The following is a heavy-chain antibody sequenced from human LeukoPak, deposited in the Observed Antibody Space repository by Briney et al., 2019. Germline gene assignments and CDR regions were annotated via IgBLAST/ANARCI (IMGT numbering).Heavy chain of an antibody. V-gene: IGHV3-7*04. CDR1: GFTFSSYE. CDR3: ARDGYEGRDY. CDR2: IKQDGSEK. J-gene: IGHJ4*02. Sequence: GGSLRLSCAASGFTFSSYEMNWVRQAPGKGLEWVANIKQDGSEKYYVDSVKGRFTISRDNAKNSLYLQMNSLRAEDTAVYYCARDGYEGRDYWGQGTLVTVSS. D-gene: IGHD5-18*01.